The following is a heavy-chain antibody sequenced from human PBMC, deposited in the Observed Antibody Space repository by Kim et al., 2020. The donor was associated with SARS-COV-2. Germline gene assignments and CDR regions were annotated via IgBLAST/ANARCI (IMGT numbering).Heavy chain of an antibody. CDR3: ATGVAVTGNPNWFDP. J-gene: IGHJ5*02. V-gene: IGHV1-24*01. CDR2: FDPEDGET. D-gene: IGHD6-19*01. Sequence: ASVKVSCKVSGYTLTELSMHWVRQAPGKGLEWMGGFDPEDGETIYAQKFQGRLTMTEDTSTDTAYMELSSLRSEDTAVYYCATGVAVTGNPNWFDPWGQGTLVTVSS. CDR1: GYTLTELS.